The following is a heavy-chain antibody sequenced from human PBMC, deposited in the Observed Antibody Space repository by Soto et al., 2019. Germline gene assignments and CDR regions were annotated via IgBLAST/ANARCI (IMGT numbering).Heavy chain of an antibody. D-gene: IGHD6-6*01. CDR3: SSLSCMDV. CDR1: GYTFTSHD. J-gene: IGHJ6*02. Sequence: ASVKVSCKASGYTFTSHDIHWLRQASGQGLEWMGSINPYSGNTAFAPKFQDRIAMTRDTSITTAYMELNSLSSGDTAVYFCSSLSCMDVWGQGTTVTVSS. V-gene: IGHV1-8*01. CDR2: INPYSGNT.